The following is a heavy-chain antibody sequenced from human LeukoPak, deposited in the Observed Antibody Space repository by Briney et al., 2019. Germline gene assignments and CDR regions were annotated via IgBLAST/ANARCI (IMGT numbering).Heavy chain of an antibody. CDR2: INPNSGGT. CDR3: ARDFPYCSGGSCYSGNWFDP. D-gene: IGHD2-15*01. J-gene: IGHJ5*02. V-gene: IGHV1-2*02. Sequence: ASVKVSCKASGYTFTGYYMHWVRQAPGQGLEWMGWINPNSGGTNYAQKFQGRVTMTRDTSISTAYMELSRLRSDDTAVYDCARDFPYCSGGSCYSGNWFDPWGQGTLVTVPS. CDR1: GYTFTGYY.